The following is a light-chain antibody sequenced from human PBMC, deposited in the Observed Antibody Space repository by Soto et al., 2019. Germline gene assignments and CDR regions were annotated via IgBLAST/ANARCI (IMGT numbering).Light chain of an antibody. V-gene: IGKV3-11*01. CDR2: DAS. Sequence: EIVLTQSPATLSLSPGERATLSCRASQSVRSNLAWYQQKPGQAPRLLIYDASTSATGIPGRFSGSGSWTDFNITISNLEPEDFAQSYCQQRSNWRWTFGQGAKVEIK. CDR3: QQRSNWRWT. CDR1: QSVRSN. J-gene: IGKJ1*01.